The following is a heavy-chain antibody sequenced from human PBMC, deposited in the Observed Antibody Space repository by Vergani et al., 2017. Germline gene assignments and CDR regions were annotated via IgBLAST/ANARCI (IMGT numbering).Heavy chain of an antibody. CDR1: GGSISSSNW. CDR2: IYHSGST. D-gene: IGHD3-10*01. J-gene: IGHJ4*02. Sequence: QVQLQESGPGLVKPSGTLSLTCAVSGGSISSSNWWSWVRQPPGKGLEWIGEIYHSGSTNYNPSLKSRVTISVDKSKNQFSLKLSSVTAADTAVYYCARDRSPPYYYGSGSSNYYFDYWGQGTLVTVSS. CDR3: ARDRSPPYYYGSGSSNYYFDY. V-gene: IGHV4-4*02.